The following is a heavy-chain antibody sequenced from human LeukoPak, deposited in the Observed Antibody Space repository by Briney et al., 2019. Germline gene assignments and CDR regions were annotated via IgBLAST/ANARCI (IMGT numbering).Heavy chain of an antibody. CDR1: GFTFSDYY. J-gene: IGHJ4*02. V-gene: IGHV3-11*01. CDR2: ISSSGSTI. Sequence: GGSLRLSCAASGFTFSDYYMSWIRQAPGKGLEWVSYISSSGSTIYYADSVKGRFTISRDNSKNTLYLQMNSLRAEDTAVYYCAKGPPSMIVVVSLLDYWGQGTLVTVSS. D-gene: IGHD3-22*01. CDR3: AKGPPSMIVVVSLLDY.